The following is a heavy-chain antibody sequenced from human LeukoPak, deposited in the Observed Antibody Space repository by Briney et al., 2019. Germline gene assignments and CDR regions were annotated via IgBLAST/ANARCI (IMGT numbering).Heavy chain of an antibody. J-gene: IGHJ4*02. V-gene: IGHV3-48*03. Sequence: GRSLRLSCAASGFTFSSYEMNWVRQAPGKGLEWVSYISSSGSTVYYADSVKGRFTISRDNAKNSLYLQMNSLRAEDTAVYYCARVGGRWLQLDYWGQGTLVTVSS. CDR2: ISSSGSTV. D-gene: IGHD5-24*01. CDR3: ARVGGRWLQLDY. CDR1: GFTFSSYE.